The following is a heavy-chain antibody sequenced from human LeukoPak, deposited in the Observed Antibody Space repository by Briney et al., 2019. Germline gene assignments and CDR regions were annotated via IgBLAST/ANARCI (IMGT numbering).Heavy chain of an antibody. V-gene: IGHV1-2*02. CDR2: INPNSGGT. CDR1: GYTFTGYY. Sequence: ASVRVSCKASGYTFTGYYMHWVRQAPGQGLEWMGWINPNSGGTNYAQKFQGRVTMTRDTSISTAYMELSRLRSDDTAVYYCARVGGIAARPGGVVYYYYGMDVWGQGTTVTVSS. CDR3: ARVGGIAARPGGVVYYYYGMDV. J-gene: IGHJ6*02. D-gene: IGHD6-6*01.